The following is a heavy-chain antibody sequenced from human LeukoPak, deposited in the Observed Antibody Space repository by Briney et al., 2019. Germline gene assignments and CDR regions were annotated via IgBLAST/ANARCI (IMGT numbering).Heavy chain of an antibody. V-gene: IGHV1-46*01. J-gene: IGHJ4*02. D-gene: IGHD3-22*01. Sequence: PSVRVSCTASGYTFTSYYMHCVPQAPGQGLEWMGIINPSGGSTSYAQKFQGRVTMTRDMSTSTVYMELSSLRSEDTAVYYCARPRDYYDQDPHSLDYWGQGTLVTVSS. CDR1: GYTFTSYY. CDR2: INPSGGST. CDR3: ARPRDYYDQDPHSLDY.